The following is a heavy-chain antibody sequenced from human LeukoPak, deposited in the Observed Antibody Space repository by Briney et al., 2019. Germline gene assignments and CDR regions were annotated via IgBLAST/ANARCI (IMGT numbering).Heavy chain of an antibody. CDR2: SGTYGGNT. D-gene: IGHD3-22*01. V-gene: IGHV1-18*01. J-gene: IGHJ5*01. CDR3: ARDLWNFYDDSGYNRDFDS. Sequence: ASVKVSCKATSRISWGRQAPGQGLEWMGWSGTYGGNTYYAQKFQGRITVTTDTSTSKVYMELRNLRSDDTAVYYCARDLWNFYDDSGYNRDFDSWGQGTLVTVSS. CDR1: TSR.